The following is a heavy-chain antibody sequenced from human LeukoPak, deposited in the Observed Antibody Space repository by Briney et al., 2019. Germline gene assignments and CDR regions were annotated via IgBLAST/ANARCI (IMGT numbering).Heavy chain of an antibody. Sequence: GASVKVSCTASGYTFTGYYMHWVRQAPGQGLEWMGIINPTGGSTSYAQKFQGRVTMTRDTSTSTVYMELSSLRSEDTAIYYCARSPAHSRYFADYWGQGTLVTVSS. CDR1: GYTFTGYY. V-gene: IGHV1-46*01. J-gene: IGHJ4*02. CDR2: INPTGGST. D-gene: IGHD3-9*01. CDR3: ARSPAHSRYFADY.